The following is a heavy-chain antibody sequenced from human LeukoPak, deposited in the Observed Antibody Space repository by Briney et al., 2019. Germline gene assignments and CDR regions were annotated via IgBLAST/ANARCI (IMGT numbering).Heavy chain of an antibody. J-gene: IGHJ5*02. D-gene: IGHD3-22*01. V-gene: IGHV3-23*01. CDR3: AKGVVDYYDSSGYYPSDP. CDR1: GFTFNNYA. CDR2: ISDSGGTT. Sequence: GWCLRLSCVGFGFTFNNYAMTWVRQAPGEGRKWVSGISDSGGTTYYADSVKGRFTISRDNFNNTLYLQMNSMIVEDTALYFCAKGVVDYYDSSGYYPSDPWGQGTLVTVSS.